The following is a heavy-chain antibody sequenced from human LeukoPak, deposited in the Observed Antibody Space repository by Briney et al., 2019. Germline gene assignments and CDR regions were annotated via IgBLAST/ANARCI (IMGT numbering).Heavy chain of an antibody. CDR1: GGSFSGYY. CDR3: ARGRVVPAATSRKYYFDY. D-gene: IGHD2-2*01. Sequence: PSETLSLTCAVYGGSFSGYYWSWIRQPPGKGLEWIGEINHSGSTNYDPSLKSRVTISVGTSKNQFSLKLSSVTAADTAVYYCARGRVVPAATSRKYYFDYWGQGTLVTVSS. V-gene: IGHV4-34*01. J-gene: IGHJ4*02. CDR2: INHSGST.